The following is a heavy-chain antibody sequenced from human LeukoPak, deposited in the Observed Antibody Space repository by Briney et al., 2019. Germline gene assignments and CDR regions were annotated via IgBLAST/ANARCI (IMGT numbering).Heavy chain of an antibody. Sequence: PGGSLRLSCVASGFTFSSYGMHWVRQAPGKGLEWVAVIWYDGSNKDYAQSVEGRFTISRDNSKNTLYLQMNSLRAEDTAVYYCAKAAYSSSGFDPWGQGTLVTVSS. J-gene: IGHJ5*02. CDR3: AKAAYSSSGFDP. CDR1: GFTFSSYG. V-gene: IGHV3-33*06. CDR2: IWYDGSNK. D-gene: IGHD6-13*01.